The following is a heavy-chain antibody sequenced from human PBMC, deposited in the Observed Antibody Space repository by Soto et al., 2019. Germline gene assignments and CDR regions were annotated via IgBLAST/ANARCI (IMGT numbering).Heavy chain of an antibody. V-gene: IGHV2-5*02. CDR3: AHRATMTIFGLIIDNGIWFDP. CDR2: IYWDGDK. J-gene: IGHJ5*02. CDR1: EFSLSTSGAA. Sequence: QINLIESGPTLVKPTQPLTLTCTFSEFSLSTSGAAVGWVRQPPGRALEWLALIYWDGDKRYNASLGNRLTITKDTSLNQVVLTLTNVDPADTATYYCAHRATMTIFGLIIDNGIWFDPWGQGTRVIVSS. D-gene: IGHD3-3*01.